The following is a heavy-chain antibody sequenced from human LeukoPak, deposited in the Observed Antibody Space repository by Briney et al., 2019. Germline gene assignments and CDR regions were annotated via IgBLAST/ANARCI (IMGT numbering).Heavy chain of an antibody. CDR3: AKDFRYYDYVWGSYRLDY. J-gene: IGHJ4*02. Sequence: PGGSLRLSCAASGFTFSSYGMHWVRQAPGKGLEWVAVISYDESNKYYADSVKGRFTISRDNSKNTLYLQMNSLRAEDTAVYYCAKDFRYYDYVWGSYRLDYWGQGTLVTVSS. D-gene: IGHD3-16*02. V-gene: IGHV3-30*18. CDR2: ISYDESNK. CDR1: GFTFSSYG.